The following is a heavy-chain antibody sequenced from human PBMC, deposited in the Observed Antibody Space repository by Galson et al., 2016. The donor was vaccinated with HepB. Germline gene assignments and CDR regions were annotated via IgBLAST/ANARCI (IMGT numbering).Heavy chain of an antibody. CDR3: ARGWAGSGWSV. D-gene: IGHD6-19*01. J-gene: IGHJ6*04. CDR2: TYYRSKWYN. V-gene: IGHV6-1*01. Sequence: AISGDSVSSDNGAWNWIRQSPSRGLGWLGRTYYRSKWYNDYGVSVKSRITINPNTSKNQVSLRLNSVTPEDTAVYYCARGWAGSGWSVWGKGTTVTVSS. CDR1: GDSVSSDNGA.